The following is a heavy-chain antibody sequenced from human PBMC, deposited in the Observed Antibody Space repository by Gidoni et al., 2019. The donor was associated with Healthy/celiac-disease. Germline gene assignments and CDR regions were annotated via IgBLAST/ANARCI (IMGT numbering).Heavy chain of an antibody. Sequence: EVQLLESGGGLVQPGGSLRLSCAASGFTFSSSAMSWVRQAPGKGLEWVSAISGSGGSTYYADTVKGRFTISRDNSKNTLYLQMNSLRAEDTAVYYCAKGLDIVVVPAAIRYSSSRPYYYYGMDVWGQGTTVTVSS. D-gene: IGHD2-2*02. CDR1: GFTFSSSA. V-gene: IGHV3-23*01. CDR3: AKGLDIVVVPAAIRYSSSRPYYYYGMDV. CDR2: ISGSGGST. J-gene: IGHJ6*02.